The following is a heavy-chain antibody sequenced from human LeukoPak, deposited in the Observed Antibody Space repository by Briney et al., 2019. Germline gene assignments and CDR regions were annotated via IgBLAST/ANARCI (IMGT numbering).Heavy chain of an antibody. CDR1: GGSIKSYY. CDR2: IYYSGST. J-gene: IGHJ4*02. V-gene: IGHV4-59*01. D-gene: IGHD4-23*01. Sequence: SETLSLTCTVSGGSIKSYYRSWIRQPPGNGLEWIGYIYYSGSTTYNPSLESRVTISVDTSKNQFSLKLSSVTAADTAVYYCARGGGKTPPIDYWGQGTLVTVSS. CDR3: ARGGGKTPPIDY.